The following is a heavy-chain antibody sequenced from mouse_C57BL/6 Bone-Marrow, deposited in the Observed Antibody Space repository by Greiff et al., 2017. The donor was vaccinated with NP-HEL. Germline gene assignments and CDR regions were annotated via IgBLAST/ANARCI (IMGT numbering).Heavy chain of an antibody. D-gene: IGHD1-2*01. Sequence: EVKVVESGGGLVKPGGSLKLSCAASGFTFSSYAMSWVRQTPEKRLEWVATISDGGSYTYYPDNVKGRFTISRDNAKNNLYLQMSHLKSEDTAMYYCARDPAGWYFDVWGTGTTVTVSS. CDR3: ARDPAGWYFDV. V-gene: IGHV5-4*01. CDR1: GFTFSSYA. CDR2: ISDGGSYT. J-gene: IGHJ1*03.